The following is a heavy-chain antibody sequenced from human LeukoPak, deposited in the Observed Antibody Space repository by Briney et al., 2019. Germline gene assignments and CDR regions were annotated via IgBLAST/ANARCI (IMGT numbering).Heavy chain of an antibody. D-gene: IGHD5-12*01. V-gene: IGHV3-7*01. CDR3: ARDGGVSGYDLLDY. J-gene: IGHJ4*02. CDR2: INQDGSEK. CDR1: GFTFSSLW. Sequence: QPGGSLRLSCAASGFTFSSLWMTWVRQAPGKGLKWVANINQDGSEKYYVDSVKGRFTISRDSAKNSVYLQMNSLRVEDTAVYYCARDGGVSGYDLLDYRGQGTLVTVSS.